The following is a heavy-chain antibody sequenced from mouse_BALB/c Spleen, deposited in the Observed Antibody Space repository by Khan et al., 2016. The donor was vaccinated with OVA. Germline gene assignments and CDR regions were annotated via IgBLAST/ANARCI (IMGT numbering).Heavy chain of an antibody. J-gene: IGHJ4*01. Sequence: EVQLQESGGDLVKPGGSLKLSCAASGFTFSSYGMSWVRQTPDKRLEWVAAISSGGSYTYYPDSLKGRFTISRDNAKNTLYLQMSSLKSEDTAMYYCASQPCYYEGSAMDYWGQGTSVTVSS. CDR1: GFTFSSYG. CDR3: ASQPCYYEGSAMDY. CDR2: ISSGGSYT. D-gene: IGHD1-1*01. V-gene: IGHV5-6*01.